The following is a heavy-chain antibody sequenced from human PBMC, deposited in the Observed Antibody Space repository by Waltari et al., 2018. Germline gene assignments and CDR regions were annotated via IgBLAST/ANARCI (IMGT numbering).Heavy chain of an antibody. Sequence: QVQLVQSGAEVKKPGASVKVSCKASGYTFTGSYMHWVRKAPGQGLEWMGRINPNRGGTNSAQKLQGRVTMTRDTSISTAYMELSRLRSDDTAVYYCARVWAVTTDAFDIWGQGTMVTVSS. D-gene: IGHD4-17*01. CDR3: ARVWAVTTDAFDI. CDR1: GYTFTGSY. CDR2: INPNRGGT. J-gene: IGHJ3*02. V-gene: IGHV1-2*06.